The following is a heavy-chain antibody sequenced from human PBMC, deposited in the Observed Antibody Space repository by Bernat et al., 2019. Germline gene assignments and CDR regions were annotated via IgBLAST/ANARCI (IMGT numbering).Heavy chain of an antibody. CDR3: ERDPIDGFYFMDV. J-gene: IGHJ6*03. V-gene: IGHV3-74*01. CDR1: GFTFTSSW. CDR2: IKSDGSRT. Sequence: EVQLVESGGDLIQPGGSLRLSCAASGFTFTSSWMHWVRQAPGKGLVWVSRIKSDGSRTDYADSVKGRFTISRDNAKNTLYLQMNSLRAEDTAVYYCERDPIDGFYFMDVWGKGTTVTVSS.